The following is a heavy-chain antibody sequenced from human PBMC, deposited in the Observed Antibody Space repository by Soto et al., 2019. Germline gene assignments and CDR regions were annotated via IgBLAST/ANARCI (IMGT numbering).Heavy chain of an antibody. CDR3: TRGPDYEGYFDF. J-gene: IGHJ4*02. Sequence: QVQLVQSGAEVKKTGSSVKVSCRASGGTFRNHAVGWVRQAPGQGLEWMGGIILPFGTANYAQKFQGRVTITADESRATTYMEFSSRRFEDTAVYYCTRGPDYEGYFDFWGQGTLVTVFS. D-gene: IGHD4-17*01. CDR1: GGTFRNHA. CDR2: IILPFGTA. V-gene: IGHV1-69*12.